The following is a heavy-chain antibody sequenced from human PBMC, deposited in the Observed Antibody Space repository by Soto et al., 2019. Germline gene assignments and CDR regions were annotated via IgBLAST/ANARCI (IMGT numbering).Heavy chain of an antibody. CDR1: GFTFSGSA. V-gene: IGHV3-73*02. CDR2: IRSKANSYAT. CDR3: TRRISGNTNDLGGCFDP. J-gene: IGHJ5*02. D-gene: IGHD1-20*01. Sequence: EVQLVESGGGLVQPGGSLKLSCVASGFTFSGSAMHWVRQASGKGLEWVGRIRSKANSYATAYAASVKGRFTISRDDSKNTAYLQMNSLKAEDTALYFCTRRISGNTNDLGGCFDPWGQGTLVTVSS.